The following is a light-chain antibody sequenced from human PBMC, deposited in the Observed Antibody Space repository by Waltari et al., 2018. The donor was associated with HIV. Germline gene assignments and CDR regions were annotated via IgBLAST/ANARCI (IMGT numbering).Light chain of an antibody. CDR1: SRAVRSHNL. CDR2: EDR. J-gene: IGLJ2*01. CDR3: SSYTSRYSVV. Sequence: QSALTQPPSVSGSPGQSVTIPCPVTSRAVRSHNLASWYQQPPGTAPKLLIYEDRNRPSGVPNRFSGSKSGNTASLTISGLQAEDEADYYCSSYTSRYSVVFGGGTKLTVL. V-gene: IGLV2-18*02.